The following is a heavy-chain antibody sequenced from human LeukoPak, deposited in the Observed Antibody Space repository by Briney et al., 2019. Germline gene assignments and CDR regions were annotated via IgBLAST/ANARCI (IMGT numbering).Heavy chain of an antibody. CDR2: ISSNGGST. V-gene: IGHV3-64*01. CDR3: ARDRITMISSGFDY. CDR1: GFNFNEYS. D-gene: IGHD3-22*01. Sequence: PGGSLRLSCAASGFNFNEYSIHWVRQAPGKGLEYVSAISSNGGSTYYANSVKGRFIISRDNSKNTLYLQMGSLRAEDMAVYYCARDRITMISSGFDYWGQGTLVTVSS. J-gene: IGHJ4*02.